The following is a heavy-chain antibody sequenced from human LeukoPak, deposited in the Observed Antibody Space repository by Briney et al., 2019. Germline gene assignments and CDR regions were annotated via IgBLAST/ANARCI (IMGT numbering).Heavy chain of an antibody. V-gene: IGHV3-48*01. CDR3: ASGWWSSTFY. D-gene: IGHD2-15*01. Sequence: GGSLRLSCAASGFTFSSYSMNWVRQAPGKGLEWVSYISSSSSTIYYADSVKGRFTISRDNAKNSLYLQMNSLRAEDTAVYYCASGWWSSTFYWGQGTLVTVSS. J-gene: IGHJ4*02. CDR2: ISSSSSTI. CDR1: GFTFSSYS.